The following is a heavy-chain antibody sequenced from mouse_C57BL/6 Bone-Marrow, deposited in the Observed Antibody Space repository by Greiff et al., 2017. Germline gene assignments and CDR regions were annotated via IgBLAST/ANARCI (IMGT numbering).Heavy chain of an antibody. D-gene: IGHD1-2*01. CDR1: GYAFTNYL. CDR2: INPGSGGT. J-gene: IGHJ4*01. V-gene: IGHV1-54*01. Sequence: VQLQQSGAELVRPGTSVKVSCKASGYAFTNYLIEWVKQRPGQGLEWIGVINPGSGGTNYNEKFKGKATLTADKSSSTAYMQRSSLTSDASAVYFCARSYGYYYAMDYWGQGTSVTVSS. CDR3: ARSYGYYYAMDY.